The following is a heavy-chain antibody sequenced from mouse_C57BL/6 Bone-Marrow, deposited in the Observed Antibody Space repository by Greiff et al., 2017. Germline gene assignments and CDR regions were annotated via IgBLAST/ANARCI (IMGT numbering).Heavy chain of an antibody. CDR2: IDPSDSYT. V-gene: IGHV1-50*01. CDR3: ARPGYDVAWFAY. Sequence: QVQLQQPGAELVKPGASVKLSCKASGYTFTSYWMQWVKQRPGQGLEWIGEIDPSDSYTNYNQKFKGKATLTVDTSSSTAYMQLSSLTSEDSAVYYCARPGYDVAWFAYWGQGTLVTVSA. J-gene: IGHJ3*01. CDR1: GYTFTSYW. D-gene: IGHD2-2*01.